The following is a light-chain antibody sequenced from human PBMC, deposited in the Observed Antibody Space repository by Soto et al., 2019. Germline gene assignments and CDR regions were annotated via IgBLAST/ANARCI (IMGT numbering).Light chain of an antibody. CDR3: QQYNNYWGLT. CDR2: KAT. J-gene: IGKJ4*01. Sequence: DIQMTQSPSTLSASVGDRVTITCRASQSMSYWLAWYQQKPGKAPKLLIYKATNLEAGVPSRFSGSGSGTEFTLTISSLPPDDFATYYCQQYNNYWGLTFGGGTRVEIK. CDR1: QSMSYW. V-gene: IGKV1-5*03.